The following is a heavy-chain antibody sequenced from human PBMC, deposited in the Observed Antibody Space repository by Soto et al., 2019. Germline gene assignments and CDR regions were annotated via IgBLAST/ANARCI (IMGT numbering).Heavy chain of an antibody. Sequence: GASVKVSCKASGGTFSSYAISWVRQAPGQGLEWMGGIIPIFGTANYAQKFQGRVTITADESTSTAYMELSSLRSEDTAVYYCASFNIFTGHYGRHYYYYYGMDVWGQGTRVTVSS. J-gene: IGHJ6*02. CDR3: ASFNIFTGHYGRHYYYYYGMDV. D-gene: IGHD3-9*01. V-gene: IGHV1-69*13. CDR1: GGTFSSYA. CDR2: IIPIFGTA.